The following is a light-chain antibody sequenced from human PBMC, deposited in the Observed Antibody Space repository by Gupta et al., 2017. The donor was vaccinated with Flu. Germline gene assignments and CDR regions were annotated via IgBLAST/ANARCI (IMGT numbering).Light chain of an antibody. CDR1: SNDVGGSNR. Sequence: SAPPQPRSVSGSPVPSVTISCTGSSNDVGGSNRVSWYQQRPGKAPKLILYDVTERPSGVPDRFSGSKSGNTASLTISGLQAEDEADYSCSSHAGRGTWVFGPGTTVTVL. CDR3: SSHAGRGTWV. CDR2: DVT. V-gene: IGLV2-11*01. J-gene: IGLJ1*01.